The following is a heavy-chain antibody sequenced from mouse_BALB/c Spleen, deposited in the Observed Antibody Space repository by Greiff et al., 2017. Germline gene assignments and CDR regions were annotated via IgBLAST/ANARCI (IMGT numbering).Heavy chain of an antibody. CDR3: AREYGNLDY. Sequence: EVKVVESGGGLVKPGGSLKLSCAASGFTFSSYAMSWVRQTPEKRLEWVASISSGGSTYYPDSVKGRFTISRDNARNILYLQMSSLRSEDTAMYYCAREYGNLDYWGQGTTLTVSS. CDR2: ISSGGST. V-gene: IGHV5-6-5*01. D-gene: IGHD2-10*02. J-gene: IGHJ2*01. CDR1: GFTFSSYA.